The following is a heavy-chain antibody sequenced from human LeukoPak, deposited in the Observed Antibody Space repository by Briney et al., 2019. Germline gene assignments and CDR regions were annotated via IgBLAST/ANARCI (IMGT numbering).Heavy chain of an antibody. D-gene: IGHD3-22*01. CDR2: IYYSGST. Sequence: PSQALSLTCTVSGGSISSGDYYWSWIRQPPGKGLEWIGYIYYSGSTYYNPSLKSRVTISVDTSKNQFSLKLSSVTAADTAVYYCALTHYYDSSGYYKYNDYWGQGTLVTVSS. CDR1: GGSISSGDYY. CDR3: ALTHYYDSSGYYKYNDY. V-gene: IGHV4-30-4*08. J-gene: IGHJ4*02.